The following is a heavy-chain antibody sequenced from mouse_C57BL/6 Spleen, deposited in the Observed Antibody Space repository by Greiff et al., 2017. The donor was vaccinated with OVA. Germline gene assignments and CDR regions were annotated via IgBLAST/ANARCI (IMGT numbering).Heavy chain of an antibody. CDR2: IYPGDGDT. V-gene: IGHV1-82*01. CDR1: GYAFSSSW. CDR3: AREHPGYFDY. J-gene: IGHJ2*01. Sequence: QVQLQQSGPELVKPGASVKISCKASGYAFSSSWMNWVKQRPGKGLEWIGRIYPGDGDTNYNGKFKGKATLTADKSSSTAYMQLSSLTSEDSAVYFCAREHPGYFDYWGQGTTLTVSS.